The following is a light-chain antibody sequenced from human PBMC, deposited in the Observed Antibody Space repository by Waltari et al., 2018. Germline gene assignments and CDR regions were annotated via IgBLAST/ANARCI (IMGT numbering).Light chain of an antibody. CDR1: SSNIGAGYD. CDR2: DYS. CDR3: QSFDSSLGGWV. J-gene: IGLJ3*02. Sequence: QSVLTQPPSVSGAPGQSVTLSCTGSSSNIGAGYDVHWYQQFPGTAPKLRTYDYSRRPDGVPGRFSGSRSGASASLAITGLQTEDEADYYCQSFDSSLGGWVFGGGTTLTVL. V-gene: IGLV1-40*03.